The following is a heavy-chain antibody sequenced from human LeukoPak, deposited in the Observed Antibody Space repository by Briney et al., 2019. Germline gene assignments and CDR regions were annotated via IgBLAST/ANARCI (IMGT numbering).Heavy chain of an antibody. CDR2: IIPIFGTA. Sequence: SVKVSCKASGGTFSSYAISWVRQAPGQGLEWMGGIIPIFGTANYAQKFQGRVTITADESMSTAYMELSSLRSEDTAVYYCARARSGYSGYVQWFDPWGQGTLVTVSS. CDR3: ARARSGYSGYVQWFDP. CDR1: GGTFSSYA. D-gene: IGHD5-12*01. V-gene: IGHV1-69*13. J-gene: IGHJ5*02.